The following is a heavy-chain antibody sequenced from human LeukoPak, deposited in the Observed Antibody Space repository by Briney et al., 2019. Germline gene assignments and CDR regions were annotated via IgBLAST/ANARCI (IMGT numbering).Heavy chain of an antibody. CDR3: ARVPGIAAAGARGAY. J-gene: IGHJ4*02. D-gene: IGHD6-13*01. V-gene: IGHV3-21*01. CDR1: GFTFSGYY. Sequence: AGGSLRLSCAASGFTFSGYYMNWVRQAPGKGLEWVSSISSSSSYIYYADSVKGRFTISRDNAKNSLYLQMNSLRAEDTAVYYCARVPGIAAAGARGAYWGQGTLVTVSS. CDR2: ISSSSSYI.